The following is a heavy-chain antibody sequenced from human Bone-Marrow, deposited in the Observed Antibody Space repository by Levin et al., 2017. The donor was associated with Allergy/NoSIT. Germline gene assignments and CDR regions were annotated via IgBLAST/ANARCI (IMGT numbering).Heavy chain of an antibody. Sequence: PSQTLSLTCTVSGGSISSYYWNWIRQPPGKGLEWIGYIYYSGSTNYNPSLKSRVTISLDTSKNQFSLKLSSVTAADTALYYCARGAHHDFWRVDYWGQGTLVTVSS. CDR1: GGSISSYY. CDR2: IYYSGST. V-gene: IGHV4-59*01. CDR3: ARGAHHDFWRVDY. J-gene: IGHJ4*02. D-gene: IGHD3-3*01.